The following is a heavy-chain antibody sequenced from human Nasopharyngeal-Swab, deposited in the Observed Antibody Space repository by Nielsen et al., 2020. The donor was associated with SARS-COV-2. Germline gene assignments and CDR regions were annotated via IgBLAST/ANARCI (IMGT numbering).Heavy chain of an antibody. J-gene: IGHJ4*02. CDR2: ISYDGSNN. V-gene: IGHV3-30-3*01. D-gene: IGHD3-22*01. CDR3: ASTPLDSSGYYYAFHY. Sequence: GGSLRLSCAASGFTFSRYTMHWVRQAPGKGLEWVAVISYDGSNNYYADPVKGRFTISSDISKNTLYLQMNSRRAEDTAVFYCASTPLDSSGYYYAFHYWGRGTLVTVSS. CDR1: GFTFSRYT.